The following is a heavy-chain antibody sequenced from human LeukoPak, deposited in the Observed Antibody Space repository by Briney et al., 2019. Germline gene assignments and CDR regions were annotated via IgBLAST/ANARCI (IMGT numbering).Heavy chain of an antibody. Sequence: ASVKVSCKASGYTFTGYYMHWVRQAPGQGLEWMGWINPNSGGTNYAQKFQGRVTMTRDTSISTAYMELSRLRSDDTAVYYCARSEPLVPAARNDYWGQGTLVTVSS. V-gene: IGHV1-2*02. CDR3: ARSEPLVPAARNDY. CDR1: GYTFTGYY. D-gene: IGHD2-2*01. CDR2: INPNSGGT. J-gene: IGHJ4*02.